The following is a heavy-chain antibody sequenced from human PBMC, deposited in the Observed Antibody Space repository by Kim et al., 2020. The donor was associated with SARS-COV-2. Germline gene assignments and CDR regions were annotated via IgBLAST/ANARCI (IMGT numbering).Heavy chain of an antibody. Sequence: GGSLRLSCAASGFTFSSYAMHWVRQAPGKGLEWVAVISYDGSNKYYADSVKGRFTISRDNSKNTLYLQMNSLRAEDTAVYYCARFPYYYDSSGYKYFQHWGQGTLVTVSS. CDR1: GFTFSSYA. V-gene: IGHV3-30*04. CDR3: ARFPYYYDSSGYKYFQH. J-gene: IGHJ1*01. D-gene: IGHD3-22*01. CDR2: ISYDGSNK.